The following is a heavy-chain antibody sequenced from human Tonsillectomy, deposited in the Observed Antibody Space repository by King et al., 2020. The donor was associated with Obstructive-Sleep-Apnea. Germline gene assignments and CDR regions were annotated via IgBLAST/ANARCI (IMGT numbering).Heavy chain of an antibody. J-gene: IGHJ4*02. CDR2: ISWDGGSS. CDR3: ARRQDFAY. V-gene: IGHV3-43D*03. Sequence: VQLVESGGVVVQPGGSLRLSCAASGFTFDDYAMHWVRRAPGKGLEWVSRISWDGGSSYYSDSVMGRFTISRDNSKNSLYLQMNSLIADDTALYYCARRQDFAYWGQGTLVTVSS. CDR1: GFTFDDYA.